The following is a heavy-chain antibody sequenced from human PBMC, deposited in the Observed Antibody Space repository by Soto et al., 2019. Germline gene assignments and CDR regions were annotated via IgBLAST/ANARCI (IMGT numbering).Heavy chain of an antibody. D-gene: IGHD4-4*01. V-gene: IGHV3-7*03. Sequence: EVQLVESGGGLVQPGGSLRLSCAVSGFSFSSDWMTWIRQAPGKGLERVAIMNEDGSERYYVDSVKGRFTISRDNAKNALFLQMNSLRVDDTAVYFCARARAYSRFDYWGQGSLVTVSS. CDR3: ARARAYSRFDY. CDR2: MNEDGSER. J-gene: IGHJ4*02. CDR1: GFSFSSDW.